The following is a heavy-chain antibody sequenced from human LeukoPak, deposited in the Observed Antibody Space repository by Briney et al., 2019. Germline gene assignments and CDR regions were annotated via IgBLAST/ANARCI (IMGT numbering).Heavy chain of an antibody. CDR2: IKPNSGGT. Sequence: GASVKVSCKASGYTFTSYDINWVRQATGQGLEWMGWIKPNSGGTNYAQKFQGRVTMTRDTSISTGYMELSRLRFDDTAVYYCAINKAAKSLDYWGQGTLVTVSS. J-gene: IGHJ4*02. CDR1: GYTFTSYD. V-gene: IGHV1-2*02. D-gene: IGHD6-25*01. CDR3: AINKAAKSLDY.